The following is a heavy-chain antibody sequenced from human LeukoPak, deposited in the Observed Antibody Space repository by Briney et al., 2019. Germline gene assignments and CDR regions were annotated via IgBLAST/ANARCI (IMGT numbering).Heavy chain of an antibody. CDR3: ARDRYYDSSGYNRWFDP. J-gene: IGHJ5*02. Sequence: SVKVSCKASGGTFSSYAISWVRQAPGQGLEWMGGIIPIFGTANYAQKFQGRVTITADESTSTAYMELSSLRSEDTAVYYCARDRYYDSSGYNRWFDPWGQGTLVTVSS. D-gene: IGHD3-22*01. CDR1: GGTFSSYA. V-gene: IGHV1-69*01. CDR2: IIPIFGTA.